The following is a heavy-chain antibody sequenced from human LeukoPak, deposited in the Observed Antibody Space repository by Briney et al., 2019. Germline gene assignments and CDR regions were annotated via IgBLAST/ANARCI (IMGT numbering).Heavy chain of an antibody. J-gene: IGHJ4*02. V-gene: IGHV3-15*07. CDR3: TTEAGYHHFWSRYSPQGTFDY. D-gene: IGHD3-3*01. CDR2: IKSNTDGGAT. Sequence: PGGSLRLTCAASGFTFSNAWMNWVRQAPGKGLEWVGRIKSNTDGGATDSAAPVKGRFTISRDDSKNTRYLEINSLEPEDTAVYYCTTEAGYHHFWSRYSPQGTFDYWGQGTLVTVSS. CDR1: GFTFSNAW.